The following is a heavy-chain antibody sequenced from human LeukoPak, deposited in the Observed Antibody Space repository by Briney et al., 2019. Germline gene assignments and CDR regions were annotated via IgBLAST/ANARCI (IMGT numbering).Heavy chain of an antibody. J-gene: IGHJ4*02. V-gene: IGHV1-69*13. Sequence: ASVKVSCKASGGTFISYTISWVRQAPGQGLEWMGGIIPIFGTANYAQKFQGRVTITADESTSTAYMELSSLRSEDTAVYYCARARPGYNYGLGGDYWGQGTLVTVSS. CDR1: GGTFISYT. CDR3: ARARPGYNYGLGGDY. CDR2: IIPIFGTA. D-gene: IGHD5-24*01.